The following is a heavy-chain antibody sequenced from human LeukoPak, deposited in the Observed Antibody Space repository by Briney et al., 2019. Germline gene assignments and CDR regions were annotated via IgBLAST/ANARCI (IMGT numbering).Heavy chain of an antibody. V-gene: IGHV2-70*01. Sequence: SGTSLVNSTQTLTLTCSCSGFSLSTSGLCVSWIREPLGKAVGRLEHIDWDDDKYYSPSLKTRLTISKNTTKNHVVLTKTNMDPVDTATYYCARMRAYSNVYYFDYWGQGTLVTVSS. D-gene: IGHD4-11*01. CDR1: GFSLSTSGLC. CDR3: ARMRAYSNVYYFDY. CDR2: IDWDDDK. J-gene: IGHJ4*02.